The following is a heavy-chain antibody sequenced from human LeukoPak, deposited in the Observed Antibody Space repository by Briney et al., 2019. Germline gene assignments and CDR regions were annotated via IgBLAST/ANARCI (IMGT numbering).Heavy chain of an antibody. CDR1: GGSISSYC. V-gene: IGHV4-59*01. Sequence: SETLSLTCTVSGGSISSYCWSWIRQPPGKGLEWIGYIYYSGSTNYNPSLKSRVTISVDTSKNQFSLKLSSVTAADTAVYYCARNIAGYPWMDVWGQGTTVTVSS. CDR2: IYYSGST. D-gene: IGHD6-13*01. J-gene: IGHJ6*02. CDR3: ARNIAGYPWMDV.